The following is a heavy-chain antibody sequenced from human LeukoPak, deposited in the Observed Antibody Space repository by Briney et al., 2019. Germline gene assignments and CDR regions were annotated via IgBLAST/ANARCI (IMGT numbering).Heavy chain of an antibody. CDR1: KYTFSGYY. CDR3: ARDLDNYSGSGSYYNGDPLFQH. D-gene: IGHD3-10*01. V-gene: IGHV1-2*02. Sequence: GASVKVSCKAFKYTFSGYYMHWVRQAPGQGLEWMGWINPNSGVTNYAQNFQGRVTMTRDTSISTGYMELSRLRSDDTAVYYCARDLDNYSGSGSYYNGDPLFQHWGQGTLVTVSS. J-gene: IGHJ1*01. CDR2: INPNSGVT.